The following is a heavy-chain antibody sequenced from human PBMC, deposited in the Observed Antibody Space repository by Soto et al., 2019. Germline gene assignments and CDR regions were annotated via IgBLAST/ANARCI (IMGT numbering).Heavy chain of an antibody. Sequence: GASVKVSCKVSGYTLTELSMHWVRQAPGKGLEWMGGFDPEDGETIYAQKFQGRVTMTEDTSTDTAYMELSSLRSEDTAVYYCAGVTYTERPSWFDPWGQGTLVTVS. J-gene: IGHJ5*02. CDR2: FDPEDGET. CDR1: GYTLTELS. CDR3: AGVTYTERPSWFDP. D-gene: IGHD4-4*01. V-gene: IGHV1-24*01.